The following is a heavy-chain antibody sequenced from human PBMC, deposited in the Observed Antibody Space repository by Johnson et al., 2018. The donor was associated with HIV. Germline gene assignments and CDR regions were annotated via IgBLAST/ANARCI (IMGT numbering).Heavy chain of an antibody. D-gene: IGHD3-22*01. V-gene: IGHV3-30*04. J-gene: IGHJ3*02. CDR1: GFTFSSYV. CDR3: ARAIVVDDDAFVI. Sequence: QVQLVESGGGVVQPGRSLRLSCAASGFTFSSYVMHWVRQAPGKGLEWVALISYDGSNKYYADSVKGRFTISRDNSKNTLYLQMNSLRAEDTAVFYCARAIVVDDDAFVIWGQGTMVTVSS. CDR2: ISYDGSNK.